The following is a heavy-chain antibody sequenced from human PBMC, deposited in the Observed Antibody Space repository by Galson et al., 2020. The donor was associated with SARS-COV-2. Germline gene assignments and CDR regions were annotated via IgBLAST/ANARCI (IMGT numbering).Heavy chain of an antibody. Sequence: GESLKISCAVSGFTFNIYSMNWVRHVPGKGLEWVSTISSGSDYIYYADSVKGRFTISRDNAKDSLYLQMNSLRVEDTAIYYCARDASGAMFGMDVWGQGTAVTVSS. V-gene: IGHV3-21*01. CDR1: GFTFNIYS. D-gene: IGHD3-10*01. CDR2: ISSGSDYI. CDR3: ARDASGAMFGMDV. J-gene: IGHJ6*02.